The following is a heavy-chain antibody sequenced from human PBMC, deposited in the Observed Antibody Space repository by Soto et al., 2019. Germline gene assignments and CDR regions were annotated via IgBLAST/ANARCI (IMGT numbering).Heavy chain of an antibody. Sequence: SVKVSCKASGYTLTSYAMHWGRQAPGQRLEWMGWINAGNGNTKYSQKFQGRVTITRDTSASTAYMELRSLRSDDTAVYYCARDPLLYSSSTGGDAFDIWGQGTMVTVSS. V-gene: IGHV1-3*01. CDR3: ARDPLLYSSSTGGDAFDI. CDR2: INAGNGNT. CDR1: GYTLTSYA. J-gene: IGHJ3*02. D-gene: IGHD6-6*01.